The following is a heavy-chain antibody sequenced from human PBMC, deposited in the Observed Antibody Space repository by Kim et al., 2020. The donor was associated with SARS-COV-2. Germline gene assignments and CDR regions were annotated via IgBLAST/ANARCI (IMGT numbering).Heavy chain of an antibody. CDR1: GFTFSSYA. J-gene: IGHJ5*02. Sequence: GGSLRLSCAASGFTFSSYAMSWVRQAPGKGLEWVSVIYSGGSSTYYADSVKGRFTISRDNSKNTLYLQMNSLRAEDTAVYYCAKSPRHGAQWELLPFDPWGQGTLVTVSS. CDR2: IYSGGSST. V-gene: IGHV3-23*03. CDR3: AKSPRHGAQWELLPFDP. D-gene: IGHD1-26*01.